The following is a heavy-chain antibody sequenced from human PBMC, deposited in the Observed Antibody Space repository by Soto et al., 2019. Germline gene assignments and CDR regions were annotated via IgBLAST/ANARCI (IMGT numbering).Heavy chain of an antibody. CDR2: IDPSDSYT. V-gene: IGHV5-10-1*01. Sequence: EMQLVQTGAEVKKPGESLRISCKGSGYSFTSYWISWVRQMPGKGLEWMGRIDPSDSYTNCSPSFQGHVTISADKSISTAYLQWSSLKASDTAMYYCARLGISITMVRGAEFDYWGQGTLVTVSS. CDR3: ARLGISITMVRGAEFDY. D-gene: IGHD3-10*01. J-gene: IGHJ4*02. CDR1: GYSFTSYW.